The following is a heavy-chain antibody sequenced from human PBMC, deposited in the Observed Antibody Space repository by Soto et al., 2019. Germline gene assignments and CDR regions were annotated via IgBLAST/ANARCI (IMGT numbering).Heavy chain of an antibody. J-gene: IGHJ4*02. V-gene: IGHV4-30-2*03. CDR2: IYHSGST. CDR1: GGSISSGGYS. D-gene: IGHD3-22*01. CDR3: ARHMYNTSGPWAY. Sequence: SETLSLTCAVSGGSISSGGYSWSWIRQPPGKGLEWIGYIYHSGSTYYNPSLKSRVTISVDTSKNQFSLKLSSVTAADTAVYYCARHMYNTSGPWAYWGQGTLVTVSS.